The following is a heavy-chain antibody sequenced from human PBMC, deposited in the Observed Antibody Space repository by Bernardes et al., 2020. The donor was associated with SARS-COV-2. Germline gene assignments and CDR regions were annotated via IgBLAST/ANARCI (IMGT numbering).Heavy chain of an antibody. Sequence: GGSLRLSRAASRFTFSRYWMSWVRQAPGKGLEWVANIKQDGSEKYYVDSVKGRFTISRDNAKNSLYLQMNSLSAEDTAIYYCARERGALVTGGSFYHGMDVWGQGTTVTVSS. CDR1: RFTFSRYW. J-gene: IGHJ6*02. CDR2: IKQDGSEK. D-gene: IGHD5-18*01. V-gene: IGHV3-7*01. CDR3: ARERGALVTGGSFYHGMDV.